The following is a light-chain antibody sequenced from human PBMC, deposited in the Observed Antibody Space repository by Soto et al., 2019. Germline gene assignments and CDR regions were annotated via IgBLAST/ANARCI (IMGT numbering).Light chain of an antibody. CDR1: SSDVGGYNY. J-gene: IGLJ1*01. CDR3: SSYTSSSLYV. CDR2: DVS. Sequence: QSALTQPASVSGSPGQSITISCTGTSSDVGGYNYVSWYQQHPDKAPKLMIYDVSNRPSGVSNRFSGSKSGNTASLTISGLSTEAKADYYCSSYTSSSLYVFGTGTKVTVL. V-gene: IGLV2-14*01.